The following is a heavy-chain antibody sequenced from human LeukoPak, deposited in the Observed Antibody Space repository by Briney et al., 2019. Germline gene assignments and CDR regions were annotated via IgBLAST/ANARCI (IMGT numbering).Heavy chain of an antibody. CDR2: IYSGGST. CDR3: ARDRAVYRYYYGMDV. V-gene: IGHV3-66*02. J-gene: IGHJ6*02. D-gene: IGHD1-14*01. Sequence: GGSLRLSCAASGFTVSSNYKSWVRQAPGKGLEWVSVIYSGGSTYYADSVKGRFTISRDNSKNTLYLQMNSLRAEDTAVYYCARDRAVYRYYYGMDVWGQGTTVTVSS. CDR1: GFTVSSNY.